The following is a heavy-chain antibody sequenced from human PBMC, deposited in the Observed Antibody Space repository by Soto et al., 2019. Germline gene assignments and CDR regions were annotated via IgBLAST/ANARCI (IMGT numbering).Heavy chain of an antibody. CDR2: IYYSGST. CDR1: GGSISSYY. V-gene: IGHV4-59*01. Sequence: SETLSLTCTVSGGSISSYYWSWIRQPPGKGLEWIGYIYYSGSTNYNPSLKSRVTISVDTSKNQFSLKLSSVTAADTAVYYCARFDRDYYFDYWGQGTLVTVSS. J-gene: IGHJ4*02. D-gene: IGHD2-21*02. CDR3: ARFDRDYYFDY.